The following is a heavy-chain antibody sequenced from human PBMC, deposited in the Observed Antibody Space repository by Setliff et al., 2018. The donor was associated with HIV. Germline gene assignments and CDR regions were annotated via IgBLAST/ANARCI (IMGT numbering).Heavy chain of an antibody. V-gene: IGHV4-59*08. CDR2: IYNSGYS. Sequence: SETLSLTCKVSGAPISSYYWNWIRQPPGKGLEWIGYIYNSGYSNSKPSLKSRVTISLDTSKNQFSLKLSSVTAADTAVYYCARQGDGYNLYHVYYFDYWGQGTLVTVSS. CDR1: GAPISSYY. CDR3: ARQGDGYNLYHVYYFDY. D-gene: IGHD5-12*01. J-gene: IGHJ4*02.